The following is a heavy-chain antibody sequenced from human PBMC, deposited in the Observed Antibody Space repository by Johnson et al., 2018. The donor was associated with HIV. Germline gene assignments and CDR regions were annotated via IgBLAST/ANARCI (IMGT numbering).Heavy chain of an antibody. CDR1: GFTFSSYG. Sequence: QVQLVESGGGVVQPGRSLRLSCAASGFTFSSYGMHWVRQAPGKGLEWVAVIWYDGSNKYYADSVKGRFTISRDNAKNTLYLQMNSLRAEDTAVYYCATGLHIVVEGDAFEIWGQGTMVTVSS. CDR3: ATGLHIVVEGDAFEI. J-gene: IGHJ3*02. V-gene: IGHV3-33*01. CDR2: IWYDGSNK. D-gene: IGHD2-21*01.